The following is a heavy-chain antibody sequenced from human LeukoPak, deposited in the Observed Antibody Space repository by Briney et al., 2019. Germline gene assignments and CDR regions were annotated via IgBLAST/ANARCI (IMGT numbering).Heavy chain of an antibody. Sequence: SETLSLTCTVSGGSISSSSYYWGWIRQPPGKGLEWIGSIYYSGSTYYNPSLKSRVTISVDTSKNQFSLKLSSVTAADTAVYYCARGTSPGYSSSTSFDYWGQGTLVTVSS. CDR3: ARGTSPGYSSSTSFDY. D-gene: IGHD6-19*01. J-gene: IGHJ4*02. CDR2: IYYSGST. CDR1: GGSISSSSYY. V-gene: IGHV4-39*01.